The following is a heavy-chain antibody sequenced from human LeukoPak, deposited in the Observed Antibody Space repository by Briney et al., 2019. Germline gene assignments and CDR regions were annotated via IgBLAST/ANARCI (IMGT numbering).Heavy chain of an antibody. Sequence: GGTLRLSCEASGFTFSNYGMNWVRQAPGKGLEWVSGIGGSGGFTTYFADSVKGRFTISRDNSKNTLYLQMNSLRAEDTAVYYCAKDLTYGEYAGGDAFDIWGQGTMVTVSS. CDR3: AKDLTYGEYAGGDAFDI. D-gene: IGHD4-17*01. V-gene: IGHV3-23*01. CDR2: IGGSGGFTT. J-gene: IGHJ3*02. CDR1: GFTFSNYG.